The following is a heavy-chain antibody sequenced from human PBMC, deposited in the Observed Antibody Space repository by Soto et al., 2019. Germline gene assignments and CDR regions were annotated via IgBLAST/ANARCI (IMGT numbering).Heavy chain of an antibody. CDR2: IRSKAYGGTT. Sequence: RLSCPASGFTFGDYAMSWFRQAPGKGLERVGFIRSKAYGGTTEYAASFKVRFTISRDDSKSIAYLQMNSLKTEDTAVYYCTRGRYYYDSSGYQPLNWGQGTLVTVSS. V-gene: IGHV3-49*03. J-gene: IGHJ4*02. CDR3: TRGRYYYDSSGYQPLN. D-gene: IGHD3-22*01. CDR1: GFTFGDYA.